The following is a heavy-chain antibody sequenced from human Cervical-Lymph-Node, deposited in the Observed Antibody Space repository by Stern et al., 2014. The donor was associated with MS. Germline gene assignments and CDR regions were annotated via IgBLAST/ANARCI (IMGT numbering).Heavy chain of an antibody. Sequence: VQLVESGPGLVKPSETLSLTCTVSGGSINGYYWSWIRQPPGKGLEWIGYIYHTGSTNYNPSLKSRVTMSVDTSENQFSLKLSSVTAADTAIYFCARNRPPVNYYDALHYWGQGMLVTVSS. CDR3: ARNRPPVNYYDALHY. CDR1: GGSINGYY. V-gene: IGHV4-59*01. CDR2: IYHTGST. J-gene: IGHJ4*02. D-gene: IGHD3-22*01.